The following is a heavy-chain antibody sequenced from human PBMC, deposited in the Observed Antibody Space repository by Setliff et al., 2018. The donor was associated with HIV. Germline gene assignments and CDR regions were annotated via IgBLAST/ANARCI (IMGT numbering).Heavy chain of an antibody. J-gene: IGHJ4*02. CDR2: IHYTGST. CDR3: ARASRWGSIPFDY. V-gene: IGHV4-39*07. D-gene: IGHD2-21*01. Sequence: SETLSLTCSVSGAPVSSGRYYWGWIRQPPGKGLEWIATIHYTGSTYYNPSLKSRVTISVDTSKNQFSLKLSSVTAADTAVYFCARASRWGSIPFDYWGQGTLVTVSS. CDR1: GAPVSSGRYY.